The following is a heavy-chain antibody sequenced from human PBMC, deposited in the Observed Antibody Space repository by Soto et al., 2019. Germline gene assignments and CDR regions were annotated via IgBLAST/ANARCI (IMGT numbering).Heavy chain of an antibody. CDR3: ARAGYSYGRYYFDY. V-gene: IGHV3-30-3*01. D-gene: IGHD5-18*01. J-gene: IGHJ4*02. CDR1: GFTFSSYA. Sequence: HPGGSLRLSCAASGFTFSSYAMHWVRQAPGKGLEWVAVISYDGSNKYYADSVKGRFTISRDNSKNTLYLQMNSLRAEDTAVYYCARAGYSYGRYYFDYWGQGTLVTVSS. CDR2: ISYDGSNK.